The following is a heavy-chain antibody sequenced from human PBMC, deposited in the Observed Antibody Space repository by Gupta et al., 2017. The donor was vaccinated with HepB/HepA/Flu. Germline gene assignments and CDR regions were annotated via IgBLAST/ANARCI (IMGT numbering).Heavy chain of an antibody. D-gene: IGHD4-11*01. CDR2: IKQDGSEK. J-gene: IGHJ5*02. V-gene: IGHV3-7*01. CDR1: GFTLSSYW. Sequence: EVQLVESGGGLVQPGGSLRLSCAVSGFTLSSYWMSWVRQTPGTGLEWVANIKQDGSEKYYVDSVKGRFTISRDNAMNSLYLQMSSLRAEDTAVYYCARDTRIDYNNYGWFDPWGQGTLVSVSS. CDR3: ARDTRIDYNNYGWFDP.